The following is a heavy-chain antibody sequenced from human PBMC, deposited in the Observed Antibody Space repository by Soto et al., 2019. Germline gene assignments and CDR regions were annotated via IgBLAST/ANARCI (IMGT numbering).Heavy chain of an antibody. D-gene: IGHD2-15*01. CDR2: FDPEDGEA. CDR1: GYTLTELS. Sequence: GASVKVSCKVSGYTLTELSMPWVRQAPGKGLEWMGGFDPEDGEAIYAQKFQGRVTMTEDTSTDTAYMELSSLRSEDTAVYYCATGSLGYCSGGSCSFFDYWGQGTLVTVSS. CDR3: ATGSLGYCSGGSCSFFDY. V-gene: IGHV1-24*01. J-gene: IGHJ4*02.